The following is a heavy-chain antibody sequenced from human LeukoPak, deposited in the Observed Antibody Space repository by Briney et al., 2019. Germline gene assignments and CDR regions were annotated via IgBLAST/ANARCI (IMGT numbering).Heavy chain of an antibody. CDR3: ARGGLAVARTFDY. CDR2: INHSGST. D-gene: IGHD6-19*01. J-gene: IGHJ4*02. Sequence: SETLSLTCAVYGGSFSGYYWSWLRQPPGKGLEWIGEINHSGSTNYNPSLKSRVTISVDTSKNQFSLKVSSVTAADTVVYYCARGGLAVARTFDYWGQGTLVTVSS. CDR1: GGSFSGYY. V-gene: IGHV4-34*01.